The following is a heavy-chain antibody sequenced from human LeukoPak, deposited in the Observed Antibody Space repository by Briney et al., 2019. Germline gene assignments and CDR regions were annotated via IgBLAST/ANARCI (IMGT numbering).Heavy chain of an antibody. CDR1: GFTFSSYG. J-gene: IGHJ6*03. V-gene: IGHV3-30*02. CDR3: AKAGIAAAGTYYYYYMDV. D-gene: IGHD6-13*01. CDR2: IRYDGSNK. Sequence: QPGGSLRLSCAASGFTFSSYGMHWVRQAPGKGLEWVAFIRYDGSNKYYADSVKGRFTISRDNSKNTLYLQMNSLRAEDTAVYYCAKAGIAAAGTYYYYYMDVWGKGTTVTVSS.